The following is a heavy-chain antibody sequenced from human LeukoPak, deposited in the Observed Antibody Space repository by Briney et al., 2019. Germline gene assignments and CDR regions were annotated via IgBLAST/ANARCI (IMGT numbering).Heavy chain of an antibody. D-gene: IGHD5-24*01. J-gene: IGHJ4*02. CDR3: AKGQMATILGFDS. Sequence: GGSLRLSCAASGFMFSNYAMSWVRQAPGRGLEWVSAVKTSAGDTYYADSVKGRFTISRDNSKSTVYLQMNSLRAEDSVLYYCAKGQMATILGFDSWGQGALVTVSS. CDR1: GFMFSNYA. CDR2: VKTSAGDT. V-gene: IGHV3-23*01.